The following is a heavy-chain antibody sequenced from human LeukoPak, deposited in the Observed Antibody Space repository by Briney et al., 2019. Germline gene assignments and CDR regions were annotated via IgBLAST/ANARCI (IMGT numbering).Heavy chain of an antibody. D-gene: IGHD3-9*01. V-gene: IGHV1-8*02. CDR3: ATSGLRYFDWLPTYYYYGMDV. CDR1: GYTFTNYH. CDR2: VNPNSGNT. J-gene: IGHJ6*02. Sequence: GASVKVSCKASGYTFTNYHINWVRQATGEGREWMGWVNPNSGNTGYAQKFQGRVTMTRNTSISTAYMELSSLRSEDTAVYYCATSGLRYFDWLPTYYYYGMDVWGQGTTVTVSS.